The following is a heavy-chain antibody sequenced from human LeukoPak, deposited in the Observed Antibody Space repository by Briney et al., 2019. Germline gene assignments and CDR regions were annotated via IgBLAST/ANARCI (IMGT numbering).Heavy chain of an antibody. D-gene: IGHD3-16*01. Sequence: GGSLRLSCAASGFTFSSYWMHWVRQAPGKGLVWVSRINSDGSSTIYADSVKGRFTISRDNAKNTLYLQMNSLRAEDTAVYYCAKDTVGTPSYFDYWGQGTLVTVSS. V-gene: IGHV3-74*01. CDR3: AKDTVGTPSYFDY. CDR1: GFTFSSYW. CDR2: INSDGSST. J-gene: IGHJ4*02.